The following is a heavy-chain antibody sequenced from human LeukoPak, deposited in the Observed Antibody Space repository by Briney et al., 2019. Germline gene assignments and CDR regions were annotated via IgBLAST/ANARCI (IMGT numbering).Heavy chain of an antibody. J-gene: IGHJ4*02. Sequence: PSETLSLTCTVSGGSISSYYWNWIRQPPGKGLEWIGYIYYSGSTNYNPSLKSRVTTSVDTSKNHFSLQLISVTAADPAAFYCSRERLGYYDRRGLEYWGQGTLVTVSS. V-gene: IGHV4-59*01. CDR2: IYYSGST. CDR1: GGSISSYY. CDR3: SRERLGYYDRRGLEY. D-gene: IGHD3-22*01.